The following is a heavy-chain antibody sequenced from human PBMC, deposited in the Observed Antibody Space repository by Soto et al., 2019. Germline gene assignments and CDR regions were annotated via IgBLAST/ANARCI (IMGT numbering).Heavy chain of an antibody. CDR1: GYTLNKLS. D-gene: IGHD2-21*02. Sequence: QVPLVQSGAEVKKPGASVKVSCKVSGYTLNKLSMHWVRQAPGKGLEWMGGFDPEDGKTIYAQKLQGRVTMTEDSSTDTAYMELSSLRSEDTAVYYCAAGRVPATARSPDNWFDPWGQGTLVTVSS. J-gene: IGHJ5*02. V-gene: IGHV1-24*01. CDR3: AAGRVPATARSPDNWFDP. CDR2: FDPEDGKT.